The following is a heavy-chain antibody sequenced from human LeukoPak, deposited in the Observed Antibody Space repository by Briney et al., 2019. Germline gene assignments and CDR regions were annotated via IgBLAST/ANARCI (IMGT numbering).Heavy chain of an antibody. D-gene: IGHD3-9*01. V-gene: IGHV3-7*05. CDR3: ARDPDILTGVAYDF. J-gene: IGHJ3*01. CDR2: ISQDGSKK. CDR1: GFSFSSDW. Sequence: QTGGSLRLSCAASGFSFSSDWMNWVRQAPGKGLEWVANISQDGSKKYYVDSVKGRFTISRDNAKNSLYLQMNSLRAEDTAVYYCARDPDILTGVAYDFWGQGTMVTVSS.